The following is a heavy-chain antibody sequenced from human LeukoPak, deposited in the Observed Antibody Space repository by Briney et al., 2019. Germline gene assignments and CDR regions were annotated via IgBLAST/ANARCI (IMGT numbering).Heavy chain of an antibody. CDR2: ISGNGGST. CDR1: GFTFSSYA. J-gene: IGHJ4*02. CDR3: VKDRSDILTGPGSN. V-gene: IGHV3-64D*06. D-gene: IGHD3-9*01. Sequence: GGSLRLSCSASGFTFSSYAMHWVRQAPGKGLEYVSAISGNGGSTYYADSVKGRFTISRDNSKNTLYLQMSSLRAEDTAVYYCVKDRSDILTGPGSNWGQGTLVTVSS.